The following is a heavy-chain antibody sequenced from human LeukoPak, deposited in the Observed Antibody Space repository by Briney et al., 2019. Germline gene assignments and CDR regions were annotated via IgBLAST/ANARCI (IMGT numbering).Heavy chain of an antibody. J-gene: IGHJ4*02. D-gene: IGHD6-19*01. V-gene: IGHV1-18*01. CDR3: ARDLAVAGTGEY. CDR1: GYTFTSYG. CDR2: ISAYNGNT. Sequence: ASAKVSCKASGYTFTSYGISWVRHAPGQGLEWMGWISAYNGNTNYAQKLQGRVTMTTDTSTSTAYMELRSLRSDDTAVYYCARDLAVAGTGEYWGQGTLVTVSS.